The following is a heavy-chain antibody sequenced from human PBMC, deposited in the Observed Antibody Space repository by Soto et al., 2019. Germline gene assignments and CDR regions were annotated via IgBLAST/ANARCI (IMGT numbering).Heavy chain of an antibody. CDR3: ARDLSGPLDY. CDR2: VWYDGSNK. J-gene: IGHJ4*02. CDR1: GFTFINYG. V-gene: IGHV3-33*01. D-gene: IGHD3-16*02. Sequence: RRLSFAASGFTFINYGMHWVRQAPGKGLEWVAAVWYDGSNKYYADSVKGRFTISRDTSKNTLYLEMNSLRAEDTAVYYCARDLSGPLDYWGQGIPVTVSS.